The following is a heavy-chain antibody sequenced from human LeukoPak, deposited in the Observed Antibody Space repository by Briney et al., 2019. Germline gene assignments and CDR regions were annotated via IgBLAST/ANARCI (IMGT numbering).Heavy chain of an antibody. CDR1: GGSFSGYY. Sequence: SETLSLTCAVYGGSFSGYYWSWIRQPPGKGLEWIREINHSGSTNYNPSLKSRVTISVDTSKNQFSLKLSSVTTADTAVYYCARRRVLRYFDWLLRGDAFDIWGQGTMVTVS. V-gene: IGHV4-34*01. CDR2: INHSGST. J-gene: IGHJ3*02. D-gene: IGHD3-9*01. CDR3: ARRRVLRYFDWLLRGDAFDI.